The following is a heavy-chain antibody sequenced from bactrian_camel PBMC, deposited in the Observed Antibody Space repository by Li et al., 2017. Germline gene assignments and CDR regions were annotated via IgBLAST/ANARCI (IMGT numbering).Heavy chain of an antibody. V-gene: IGHV3S53*01. D-gene: IGHD3*01. CDR2: ISSFGSP. CDR1: GYLYCLYD. Sequence: GGGSVQAGGSLKLSCVVIGYLYCLYDMSWYRQTPDNECDLVAQISSFGSPYYDDSVKGRFTISRDNAKKTVYLQMNILKPEDTALYRCVADYRRTYDCYSGSASWGRGTQVTVS. CDR3: VADYRRTYDCYSGSAS. J-gene: IGHJ6*01.